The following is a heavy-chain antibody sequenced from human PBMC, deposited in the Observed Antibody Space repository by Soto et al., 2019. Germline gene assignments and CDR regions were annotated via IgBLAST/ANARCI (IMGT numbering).Heavy chain of an antibody. D-gene: IGHD4-17*01. V-gene: IGHV1-18*01. CDR1: GYTFTSYG. J-gene: IGHJ4*02. CDR2: ISAYNGNT. CDR3: ARVGEPNYGAHVKGDHFDY. Sequence: ASVKVSCKASGYTFTSYGISWVRQAPGQGLEWMGWISAYNGNTNYAQKLQGRVTMTTDTSTSTAYMELRSLRSDDTAVYYCARVGEPNYGAHVKGDHFDYWGQGTLVTVSS.